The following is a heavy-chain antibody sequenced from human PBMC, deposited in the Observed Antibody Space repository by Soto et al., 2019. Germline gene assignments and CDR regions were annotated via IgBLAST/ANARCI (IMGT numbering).Heavy chain of an antibody. J-gene: IGHJ1*01. CDR3: VKDDGGYPSTAPH. V-gene: IGHV3-23*01. CDR1: GITIINYP. Sequence: PGGSLRLSCAASGITIINYPMSWARQAPGKGLDWVSGISGSGDRTYYADSAKGRFTISKDISKNSLSLQLDNLGVEDTAVYFCVKDDGGYPSTAPHWGQGTLVTVSS. D-gene: IGHD3-22*01. CDR2: ISGSGDRT.